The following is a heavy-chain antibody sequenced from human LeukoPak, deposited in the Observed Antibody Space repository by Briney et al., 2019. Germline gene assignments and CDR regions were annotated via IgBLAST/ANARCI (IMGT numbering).Heavy chain of an antibody. CDR1: GYTFTSYD. D-gene: IGHD5-18*01. J-gene: IGHJ5*02. CDR3: ARVAALVTEDFDP. Sequence: ASVEVSCKASGYTFTSYDINWVRQATGQGLEWMGWMNPNSGNTGYAQKFQGRVTMTRNTSISTAYMELSSLGSEDTAVYYCARVAALVTEDFDPWGQGTLVTVSS. CDR2: MNPNSGNT. V-gene: IGHV1-8*01.